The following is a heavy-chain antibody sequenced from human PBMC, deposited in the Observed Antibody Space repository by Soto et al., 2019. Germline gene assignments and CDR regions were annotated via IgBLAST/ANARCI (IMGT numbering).Heavy chain of an antibody. CDR1: GFTFSSYA. D-gene: IGHD5-18*01. V-gene: IGHV3-48*02. J-gene: IGHJ6*04. CDR2: ISSSSSTI. CDR3: ARRGDTAMFPYYYYGRDV. Sequence: GGSLRLSCAASGFTFSSYAMSWVRQAPGKGLEWVSYISSSSSTIYYADSVMGRFTISRDNAKNSLYLQMNSLRDEDTAVYYFARRGDTAMFPYYYYGRDVWGKGTTVT.